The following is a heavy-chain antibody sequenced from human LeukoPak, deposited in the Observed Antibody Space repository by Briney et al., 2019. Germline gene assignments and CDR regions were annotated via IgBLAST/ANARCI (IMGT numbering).Heavy chain of an antibody. Sequence: PGGSLRLSCAASGFTFSSYGMSWVRQAPGKGLEWVSAISGSGGNTFYADSVKGRFTISRDNSKNTLYLQMNSPRAEDTAVYYCAKPGRGILVDNWFDPWGQGTLVTVSS. CDR1: GFTFSSYG. J-gene: IGHJ5*02. CDR3: AKPGRGILVDNWFDP. CDR2: ISGSGGNT. D-gene: IGHD3-22*01. V-gene: IGHV3-23*01.